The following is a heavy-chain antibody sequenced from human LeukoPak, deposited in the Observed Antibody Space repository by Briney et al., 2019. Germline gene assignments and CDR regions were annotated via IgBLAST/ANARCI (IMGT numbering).Heavy chain of an antibody. J-gene: IGHJ4*02. CDR2: ISYDGSNK. Sequence: PGRSLRLSCAASGFTFSSYAMHWVRQAPGKGLEWVAVISYDGSNKYYADSVKGRFTISRDNSKNTLYLQMNSLRAEDTAVYYCARASGRVAGMSHWGQGTLVTVSS. D-gene: IGHD6-19*01. V-gene: IGHV3-30*14. CDR3: ARASGRVAGMSH. CDR1: GFTFSSYA.